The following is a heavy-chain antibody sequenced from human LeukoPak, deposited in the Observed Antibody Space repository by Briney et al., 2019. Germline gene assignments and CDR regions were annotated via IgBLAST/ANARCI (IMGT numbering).Heavy chain of an antibody. CDR3: ARVAPNKYCGGDCYSFDY. D-gene: IGHD2-21*02. J-gene: IGHJ4*02. CDR1: GGSISSYY. CDR2: IYYSGST. V-gene: IGHV4-59*01. Sequence: SETLSLTCTVSGGSISSYYWSWIRQPPGKGLEWIGYIYYSGSTNYNPSLKSRVTISVDTSKNQFSLKLSSVTAADTAMYYCARVAPNKYCGGDCYSFDYWGQGTLVTVSS.